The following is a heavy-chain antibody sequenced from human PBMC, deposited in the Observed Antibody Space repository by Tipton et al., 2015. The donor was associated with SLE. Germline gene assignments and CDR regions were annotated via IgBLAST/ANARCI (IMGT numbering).Heavy chain of an antibody. J-gene: IGHJ4*02. CDR3: ARITYYYDSSGYKDFDY. V-gene: IGHV2-5*01. D-gene: IGHD3-22*01. CDR2: IYWNDDK. CDR1: GFSLSTSGVG. Sequence: LVKPTQTLTLTCTFSGFSLSTSGVGVGWIRQPPGKALEWLALIYWNDDKRYSPSLKSRLTITKDTSKNQVVLTMTNMDPVDTATYYCARITYYYDSSGYKDFDYWGQGTLVTVSS.